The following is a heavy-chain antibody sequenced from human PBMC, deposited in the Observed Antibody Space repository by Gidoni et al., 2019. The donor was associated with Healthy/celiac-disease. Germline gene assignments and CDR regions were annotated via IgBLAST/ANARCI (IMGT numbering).Heavy chain of an antibody. CDR1: GFTFSSYS. CDR3: ARIAAAGKMGY. J-gene: IGHJ4*02. D-gene: IGHD6-13*01. V-gene: IGHV3-48*02. CDR2: ISSSSSTI. Sequence: EVQLVESGGGLVQPGGSLRLSCAASGFTFSSYSMNWVRQAPGKGLEWVSYISSSSSTIYYADSVKGRFIISRDNAKNSLYLQMNGLRDEDTAVYYCARIAAAGKMGYWGQGTLVTVSS.